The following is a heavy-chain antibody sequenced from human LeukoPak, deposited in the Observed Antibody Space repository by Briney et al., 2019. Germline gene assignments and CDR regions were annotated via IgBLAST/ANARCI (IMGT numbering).Heavy chain of an antibody. J-gene: IGHJ6*03. CDR3: AREFRCSSTSCPEGDYYYYMDV. Sequence: SETLSLTCTVSGGSIGSSSYFWGWIRQPPGKGLEWIGSIYYSGSTYYNPSLKSRVTISVDTSKNQFSLKLSSVTAADTAVYYCAREFRCSSTSCPEGDYYYYMDVWGKGTTVTVSS. CDR2: IYYSGST. D-gene: IGHD2-2*01. CDR1: GGSIGSSSYF. V-gene: IGHV4-39*07.